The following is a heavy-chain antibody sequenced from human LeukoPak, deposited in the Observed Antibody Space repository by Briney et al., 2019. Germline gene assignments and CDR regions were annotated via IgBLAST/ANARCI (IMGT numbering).Heavy chain of an antibody. CDR2: ISAYKGNT. D-gene: IGHD3-10*01. Sequence: AASVKVSCKASGGTFSSYAISWVRQAPGQGLEWMGWISAYKGNTYYAQKLQGRVTTTTDTSTSTAYMELRSLRSDDTAIYYCARDLYYYGSGSYYDVFDVWGQGTMVTVSS. J-gene: IGHJ3*01. CDR3: ARDLYYYGSGSYYDVFDV. CDR1: GGTFSSYA. V-gene: IGHV1-18*01.